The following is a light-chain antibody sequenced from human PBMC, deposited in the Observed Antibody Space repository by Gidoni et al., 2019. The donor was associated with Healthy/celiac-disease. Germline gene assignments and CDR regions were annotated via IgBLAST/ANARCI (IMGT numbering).Light chain of an antibody. CDR3: QVWDSSSDHVV. J-gene: IGLJ2*01. CDR2: YDS. Sequence: SYVLTQPPSVSVAPGKTARITWWGNNIGSKSVHWYQRKPGQAPVLVIYYDSERPSGIPERFSGSNSGNTATLTISRVEAGDEADYYCQVWDSSSDHVVFGGGTKLTVL. V-gene: IGLV3-21*04. CDR1: NIGSKS.